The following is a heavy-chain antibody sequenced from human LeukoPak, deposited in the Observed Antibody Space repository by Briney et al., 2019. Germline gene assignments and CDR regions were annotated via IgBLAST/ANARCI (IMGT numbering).Heavy chain of an antibody. J-gene: IGHJ6*02. Sequence: PGGSLRLSCAASGFTVSSAYMSWVRQPPGKGLEWVSVFYSGDTTYYADSVKGRFTISRDNSKNTLYLQMNGLRAEDTAVYYCARDGITIFARYGLDVWGQGTTVTVSS. V-gene: IGHV3-53*01. CDR2: FYSGDTT. CDR3: ARDGITIFARYGLDV. CDR1: GFTVSSAY. D-gene: IGHD3-9*01.